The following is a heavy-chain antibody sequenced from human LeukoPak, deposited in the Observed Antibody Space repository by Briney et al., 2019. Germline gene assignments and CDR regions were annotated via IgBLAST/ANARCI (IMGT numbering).Heavy chain of an antibody. CDR1: GDSISSYY. J-gene: IGHJ5*02. Sequence: SETLSLTCTVSGDSISSYYWSWIRQPPGKGLEWIGYIYYSGSTNYNPSLESRVTISIDTSKNQFSLKLSSVTAADTAVYYCARSYGKSNWFDPWGQGTLVTVSS. CDR2: IYYSGST. V-gene: IGHV4-59*12. CDR3: ARSYGKSNWFDP. D-gene: IGHD4-17*01.